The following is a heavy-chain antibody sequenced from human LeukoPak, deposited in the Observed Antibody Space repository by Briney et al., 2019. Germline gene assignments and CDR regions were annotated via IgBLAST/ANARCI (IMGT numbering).Heavy chain of an antibody. Sequence: SETLSLTCTVSGGSISSYYWSWIRQPAGKGLEWIGRIYTSGSTNYNPSLKSRVTMSVDTSKNQFSLKLSSVTAADTAVYYCARRIQFWPEGYFDSWGQGILVTVSS. J-gene: IGHJ4*02. CDR3: ARRIQFWPEGYFDS. CDR2: IYTSGST. CDR1: GGSISSYY. V-gene: IGHV4-4*07. D-gene: IGHD5-24*01.